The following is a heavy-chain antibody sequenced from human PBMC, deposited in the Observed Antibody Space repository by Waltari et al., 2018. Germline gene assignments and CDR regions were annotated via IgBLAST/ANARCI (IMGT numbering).Heavy chain of an antibody. CDR1: GGSISSNTYY. CDR3: ASDVVVVPAAIFRGSDNWFDP. CDR2: IYYSGST. D-gene: IGHD2-2*01. J-gene: IGHJ5*02. Sequence: QLQLQESGPGLVKPSETLSLTCTVSGGSISSNTYYLGWIRQPPGKGLEWIGSIYYSGSTYYNPSLKSRVTISVDTSKNQFSLKLSSVIAADTAVYYCASDVVVVPAAIFRGSDNWFDPWGQGTLVTVSS. V-gene: IGHV4-39*07.